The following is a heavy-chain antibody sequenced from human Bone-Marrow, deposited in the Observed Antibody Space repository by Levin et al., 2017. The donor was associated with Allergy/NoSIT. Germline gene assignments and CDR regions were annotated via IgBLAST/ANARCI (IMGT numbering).Heavy chain of an antibody. V-gene: IGHV1-58*01. CDR3: AAESPPGIAVADRYYDYGMDG. CDR2: IVVGSGNT. J-gene: IGHJ6*02. CDR1: GFTFTSSA. Sequence: SVKVSCKASGFTFTSSAVQWVRQARGQRLEWIGWIVVGSGNTNYAQKFQERVTIPRDMSTSTAYMELSSLRSEDTAVYYCAAESPPGIAVADRYYDYGMDGWGQGTTVTVSS. D-gene: IGHD6-19*01.